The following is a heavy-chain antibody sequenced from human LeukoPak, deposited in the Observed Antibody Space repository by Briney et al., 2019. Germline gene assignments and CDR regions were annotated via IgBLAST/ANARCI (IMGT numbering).Heavy chain of an antibody. CDR2: INPNSGGT. CDR1: GYTFTGYY. J-gene: IGHJ4*02. CDR3: ARVVYDILTGYYLDY. D-gene: IGHD3-9*01. V-gene: IGHV1-2*02. Sequence: GASVKVSCKASGYTFTGYYMHWVRQAPGQGLEWMGWINPNSGGTNYAQKFQGRVTMTRDTSISTAYMELSRLRSDDTAVYYCARVVYDILTGYYLDYWGQGTLVTVSS.